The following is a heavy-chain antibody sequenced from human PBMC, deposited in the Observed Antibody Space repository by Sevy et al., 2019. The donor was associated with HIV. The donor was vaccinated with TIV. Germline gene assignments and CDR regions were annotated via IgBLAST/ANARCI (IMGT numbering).Heavy chain of an antibody. J-gene: IGHJ4*02. D-gene: IGHD7-27*01. CDR3: AKTLGATASPFDY. CDR1: GFSFNTYA. CDR2: ISNSGDRT. Sequence: GGSLRLSCAASGFSFNTYAMTWVRQAPGKGLEWVSVISNSGDRTYYADSVKGRFTISRDNSKNTLFLQMISLRAEDTAFYYGAKTLGATASPFDYRGQGTLVTVSS. V-gene: IGHV3-23*01.